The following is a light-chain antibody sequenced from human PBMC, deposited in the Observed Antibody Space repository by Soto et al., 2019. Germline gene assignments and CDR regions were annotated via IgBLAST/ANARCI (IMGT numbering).Light chain of an antibody. J-gene: IGLJ7*01. CDR3: CADGGSRVV. CDR1: SSDVGSHKL. V-gene: IGLV2-23*02. Sequence: QSALTQPASVSGSPGQSITISCSGTSSDVGSHKLGSWYQQHPGQAHHLMIYEVSKRPLGVSARFSASKSGNTASLTISGLQDEDESDYSGCADGGSRVVFGGGTQLTVL. CDR2: EVS.